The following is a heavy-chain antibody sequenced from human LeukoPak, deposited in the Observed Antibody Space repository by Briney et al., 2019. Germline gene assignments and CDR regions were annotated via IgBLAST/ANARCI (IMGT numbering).Heavy chain of an antibody. CDR3: ARDLEFGGPR. J-gene: IGHJ2*01. CDR2: IYTSGTT. V-gene: IGHV4-61*02. CDR1: GGSVRRGNYY. Sequence: SQTLSLTCTVSGGSVRRGNYYWTWIRQPAGSGLEWIGRIYTSGTTDYNPSLRTRVTISVDASRNQFSLNLSSVTAADTAVYYCARDLEFGGPRGGRGTLVTVSS. D-gene: IGHD2-15*01.